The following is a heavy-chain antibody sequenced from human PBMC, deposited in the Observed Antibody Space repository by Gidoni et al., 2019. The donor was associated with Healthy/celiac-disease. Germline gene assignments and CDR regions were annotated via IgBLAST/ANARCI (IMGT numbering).Heavy chain of an antibody. CDR3: AKTAGWLQPIDY. CDR2: SRGSGGST. Sequence: EVQLLESGGGLVQPGGSLRLSCAASGFTFSSYAMSWVRQAPGKGLEWGSASRGSGGSTYYEDSVKGRFTISRDNSKNTLYLQMNSLRAEDTAVYYCAKTAGWLQPIDYWGQGTLVTVSS. V-gene: IGHV3-23*01. D-gene: IGHD5-12*01. J-gene: IGHJ4*02. CDR1: GFTFSSYA.